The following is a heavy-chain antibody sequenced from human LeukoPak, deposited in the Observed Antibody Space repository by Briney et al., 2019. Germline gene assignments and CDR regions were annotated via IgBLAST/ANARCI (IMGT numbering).Heavy chain of an antibody. V-gene: IGHV4-39*01. J-gene: IGHJ4*02. CDR1: GGSIGSNYY. CDR3: ARRPYHYVLGSYSSHFDY. D-gene: IGHD3-16*01. Sequence: SETLSLTCTVSGGSIGSNYYWGWIRQPPGKGLEWIGNIYYSGSTDYNPSLKSRVTISVEISKNQFSLKLSSVTDADTAVYYCARRPYHYVLGSYSSHFDYWGQGNLVTVSS. CDR2: IYYSGST.